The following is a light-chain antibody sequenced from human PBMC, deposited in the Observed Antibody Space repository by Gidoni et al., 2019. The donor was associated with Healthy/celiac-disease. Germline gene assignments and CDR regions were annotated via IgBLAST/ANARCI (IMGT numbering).Light chain of an antibody. Sequence: QSVLTQPPSVSGAPGQRVTISCTGSSSNIGAGYDVHWYQQLPGTAPKFLIYGNSHRPSWVPDRFSGSKSGTSASLAITGLQAEDEADYYCQSYDSSLSEVFGTGTKVTVL. CDR2: GNS. CDR1: SSNIGAGYD. CDR3: QSYDSSLSEV. V-gene: IGLV1-40*01. J-gene: IGLJ1*01.